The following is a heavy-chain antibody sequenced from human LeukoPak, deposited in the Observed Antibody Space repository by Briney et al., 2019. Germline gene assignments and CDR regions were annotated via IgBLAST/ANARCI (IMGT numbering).Heavy chain of an antibody. Sequence: GASVKVSCKASGYTFTGYYMHWVRQAPGQGLEWMGWINPNSGGTNYAQKFQGRVTMTRDTSISTAYMELRSLRSDDTAVYYCARVGPHRKMATTRYHFDYWGQGTLVTVSS. J-gene: IGHJ4*02. D-gene: IGHD5-24*01. CDR1: GYTFTGYY. V-gene: IGHV1-2*02. CDR2: INPNSGGT. CDR3: ARVGPHRKMATTRYHFDY.